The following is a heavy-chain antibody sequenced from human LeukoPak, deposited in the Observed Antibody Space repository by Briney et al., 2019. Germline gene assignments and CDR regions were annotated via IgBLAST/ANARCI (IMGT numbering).Heavy chain of an antibody. CDR2: IYYSGST. V-gene: IGHV4-59*01. D-gene: IGHD1-1*01. J-gene: IGHJ6*03. Sequence: PSETLSLTCTASGGSITSYYWSWIRQPPGKGLEWIGYIYYSGSTNYNPSLKSRVTISGDTSKNQFSLKLSSVTAADTAVYYCARAVQLERPPPLIGYYYMDVWGKGTTVTVSS. CDR3: ARAVQLERPPPLIGYYYMDV. CDR1: GGSITSYY.